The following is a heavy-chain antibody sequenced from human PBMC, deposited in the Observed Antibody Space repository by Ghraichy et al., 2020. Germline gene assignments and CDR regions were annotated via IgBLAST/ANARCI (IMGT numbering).Heavy chain of an antibody. D-gene: IGHD1-26*01. CDR1: GGSVSSSSYY. CDR2: IYHSGST. J-gene: IGHJ4*02. Sequence: SKTLSLTCTVSGGSVSSSSYYWGWIRQPPGKGLEWIANIYHSGSTYYNPSLKSRVTISLDTSSNQFSLKVSSVTAADTAVYYCARRWFADASSGSSFDYWGQGTLVTVSS. V-gene: IGHV4-39*01. CDR3: ARRWFADASSGSSFDY.